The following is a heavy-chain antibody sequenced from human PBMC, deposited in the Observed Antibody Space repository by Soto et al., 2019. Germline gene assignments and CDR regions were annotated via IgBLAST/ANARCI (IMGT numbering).Heavy chain of an antibody. D-gene: IGHD3-10*01. CDR1: GYTFTNYD. CDR2: ISTYTGNT. V-gene: IGHV1-18*01. Sequence: QVHLVQSGAEVKKPGASVKVSCKASGYTFTNYDINWVRQAPGQGLEWMGWISTYTGNTNYAQKRQGRVTMTTDTSTSTAYMELRSLRSDDTAVYYCARGYYYGSGRPTPGGMDVWGQWTTVTVSS. CDR3: ARGYYYGSGRPTPGGMDV. J-gene: IGHJ6*02.